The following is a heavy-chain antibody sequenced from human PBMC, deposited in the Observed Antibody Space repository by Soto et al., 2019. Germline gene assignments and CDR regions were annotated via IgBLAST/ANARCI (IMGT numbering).Heavy chain of an antibody. V-gene: IGHV1-58*01. J-gene: IGHJ3*01. CDR1: GFTFSNSA. Sequence: GASVKVSCKPSGFTFSNSAVQWVRQARGQRLEWIGWIIVGGGGTKYAQELQGRLTITRDLSKNTAYMGLGGLRSEDTAMYYCAAELYSGGRCCSFDVGGQGTMFNVSS. CDR2: IIVGGGGT. CDR3: AAELYSGGRCCSFDV. D-gene: IGHD2-15*01.